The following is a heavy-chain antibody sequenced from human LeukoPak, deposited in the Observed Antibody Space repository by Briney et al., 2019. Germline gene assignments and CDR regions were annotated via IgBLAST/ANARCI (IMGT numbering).Heavy chain of an antibody. CDR3: ACPAYSSNWFSAFDI. CDR1: GYTFTSYA. D-gene: IGHD6-13*01. Sequence: ASVKVSCKASGYTFTSYAMNWVRQAPGQGLEWMGWINTNTGNPTYAQGFTGRFVFSLDTSVSTAYLQISSLKAEDTAVYYCACPAYSSNWFSAFDIWGQGTMVTVSS. J-gene: IGHJ3*02. CDR2: INTNTGNP. V-gene: IGHV7-4-1*02.